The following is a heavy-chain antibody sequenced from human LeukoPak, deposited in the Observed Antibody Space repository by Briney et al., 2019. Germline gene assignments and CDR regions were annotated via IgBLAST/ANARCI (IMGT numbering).Heavy chain of an antibody. Sequence: GGSLRLSCAASGFTFSNSAMSWVRQAPGKGLEWVSSMSGSGDTTEYAASVKGRFTISRDNAKNSLYLQMNSLRAEDTAVYYCARAPSKYDFWSGYHYYYMDVWGKGTTVTVSS. V-gene: IGHV3-23*01. D-gene: IGHD3-3*01. CDR2: MSGSGDTT. J-gene: IGHJ6*03. CDR3: ARAPSKYDFWSGYHYYYMDV. CDR1: GFTFSNSA.